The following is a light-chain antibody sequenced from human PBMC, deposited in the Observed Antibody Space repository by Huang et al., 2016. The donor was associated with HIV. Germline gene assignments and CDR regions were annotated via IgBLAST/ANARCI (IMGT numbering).Light chain of an antibody. CDR1: HGITKS. CDR2: ATS. V-gene: IGKV1-NL1*01. CDR3: QQYYNTPYT. Sequence: DIQMTQSPSSLSASLGDRVTITCRASHGITKSLVWYQQKPGKAPKLLLFATSILELGVPSRFSGSGSGTDVTLTISSLQPEDFATYYCQQYYNTPYTFGQGTKLEIK. J-gene: IGKJ2*01.